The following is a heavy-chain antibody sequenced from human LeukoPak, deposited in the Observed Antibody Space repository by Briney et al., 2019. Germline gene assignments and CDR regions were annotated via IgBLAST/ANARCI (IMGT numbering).Heavy chain of an antibody. CDR3: ARDRLGRGYYYMDV. V-gene: IGHV3-7*01. J-gene: IGHJ6*03. Sequence: PGGSLRLSCAASGFTFSSYWMSWVRQAPGKGLEWVANIKQDGSEKYYVDSVKGRFTISRDNAKNSLYLQMNSLRAEDTAVYYCARDRLGRGYYYMDVWGKGTTVTVSS. CDR2: IKQDGSEK. CDR1: GFTFSSYW. D-gene: IGHD7-27*01.